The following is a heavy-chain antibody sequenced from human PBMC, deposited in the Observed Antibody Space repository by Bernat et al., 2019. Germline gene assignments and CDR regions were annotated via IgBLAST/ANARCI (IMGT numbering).Heavy chain of an antibody. Sequence: EVQLVESGGGLVKPGGSLRLSCAASGFTFNDAWMSWVRQAPGKGLQWVGRIKSETHGGTTDYPAPVKGRFTISRDDSKNTLYLQMDSLKTEDTAVYYCTTEEWDWGQGTLVTVSS. CDR3: TTEEWD. D-gene: IGHD3-3*01. CDR1: GFTFNDAW. V-gene: IGHV3-15*01. J-gene: IGHJ4*02. CDR2: IKSETHGGTT.